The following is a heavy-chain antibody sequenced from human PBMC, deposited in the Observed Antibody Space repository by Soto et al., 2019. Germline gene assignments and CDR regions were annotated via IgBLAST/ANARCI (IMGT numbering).Heavy chain of an antibody. V-gene: IGHV4-4*07. CDR3: ARVRGYYDSSGYYYGGNCFDP. CDR2: IYTSGST. J-gene: IGHJ5*02. D-gene: IGHD3-22*01. CDR1: GASISSYC. Sequence: PSETRSRTWTVSGASISSYCWSWIGQPAGKGLEWIGRIYTSGSTNYNPSLKSRVTMSVDTSKNQFSLKLSSVTAADTAVYYCARVRGYYDSSGYYYGGNCFDPWGQGTLVTVSS.